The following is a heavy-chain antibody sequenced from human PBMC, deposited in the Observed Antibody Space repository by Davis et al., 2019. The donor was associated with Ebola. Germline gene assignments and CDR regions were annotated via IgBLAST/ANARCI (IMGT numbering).Heavy chain of an antibody. D-gene: IGHD2-15*01. J-gene: IGHJ6*02. V-gene: IGHV3-11*04. CDR1: GFTFSDYY. CDR3: ARVDVGSYGMDV. Sequence: GESLKISCAASGFTFSDYYMSWIRQAPGKGLEWVSYISSSGSTIYYADSVKGRFTISRDNSKNTLYLQMNSLRAEDTAVYYCARVDVGSYGMDVWGQGTTVTVSS. CDR2: ISSSGSTI.